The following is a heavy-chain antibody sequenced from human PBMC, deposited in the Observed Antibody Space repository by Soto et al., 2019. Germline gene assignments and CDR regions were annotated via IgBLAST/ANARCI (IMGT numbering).Heavy chain of an antibody. Sequence: GGSLRLSCAASGFAFSSHPMSWVRQAPERGLERVSGISDSGGLTYNADSVKGRFTISRDNSKNTLYLQMNSLRAEDTALYYCARRAFGSSRSFDIWGQGTMVTVSS. CDR3: ARRAFGSSRSFDI. D-gene: IGHD6-6*01. CDR2: ISDSGGLT. J-gene: IGHJ3*02. V-gene: IGHV3-23*01. CDR1: GFAFSSHP.